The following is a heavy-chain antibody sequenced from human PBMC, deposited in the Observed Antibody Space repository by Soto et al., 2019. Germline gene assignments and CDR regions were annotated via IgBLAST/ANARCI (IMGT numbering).Heavy chain of an antibody. CDR2: ISSPTNYI. CDR1: GFTFTRYS. J-gene: IGHJ4*02. Sequence: GGALRVSCAASGFTFTRYSMNWVRQAPGKGLEWVSSISSPTNYIYYGDSMKGRFTISRDNAKNSLYLEMNSLRAEDTAVYYCARESEDLTSNFDYWGQGTLVTVSS. CDR3: ARESEDLTSNFDY. V-gene: IGHV3-21*06.